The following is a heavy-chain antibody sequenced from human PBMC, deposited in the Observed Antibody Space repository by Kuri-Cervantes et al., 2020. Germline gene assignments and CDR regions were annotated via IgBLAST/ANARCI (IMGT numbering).Heavy chain of an antibody. CDR1: GFTFSSYA. Sequence: SLKISCAASGFTFSSYAMHWVRQAPGKGLEWVAVISYDGSNKYYADSVKGRFTISRDNSKNTLYLQMNSLRAEDTAVYYCARGGGVVVPAAIRYWGQGTLVTVSS. CDR3: ARGGGVVVPAAIRY. V-gene: IGHV3-30-3*01. CDR2: ISYDGSNK. J-gene: IGHJ4*02. D-gene: IGHD2-2*01.